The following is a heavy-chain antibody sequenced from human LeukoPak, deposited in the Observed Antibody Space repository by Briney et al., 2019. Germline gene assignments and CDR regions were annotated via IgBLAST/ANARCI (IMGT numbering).Heavy chain of an antibody. V-gene: IGHV4-4*02. CDR2: IYHSGST. CDR3: ARSPIVVVPAAITD. CDR1: GGSISSSNW. J-gene: IGHJ3*01. Sequence: PSETLSLTCAVSGGSISSSNWWSWVRPPPGKGLEWIGEIYHSGSTNYNPSLKSRVTISVDKSKNQFSLKLSSVTAADTAVYYCARSPIVVVPAAITDWGQGTMVTVSS. D-gene: IGHD2-2*01.